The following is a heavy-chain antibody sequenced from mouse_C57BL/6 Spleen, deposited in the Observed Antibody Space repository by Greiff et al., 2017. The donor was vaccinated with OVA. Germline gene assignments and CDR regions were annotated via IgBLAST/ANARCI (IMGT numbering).Heavy chain of an antibody. CDR2: FYPGSGSI. V-gene: IGHV1-62-2*01. J-gene: IGHJ2*01. CDR3: ARHEWDDGYYVGYFDY. CDR1: GYTFTEYT. D-gene: IGHD2-3*01. Sequence: VQRVESGAELVKPGASVKLSCKASGYTFTEYTIHWVKQRSGQGLEWIGWFYPGSGSIKYNEKFKDKATLTADKSSSTVYMELSRLTSEDSAVYFCARHEWDDGYYVGYFDYWGQGTTLTVSS.